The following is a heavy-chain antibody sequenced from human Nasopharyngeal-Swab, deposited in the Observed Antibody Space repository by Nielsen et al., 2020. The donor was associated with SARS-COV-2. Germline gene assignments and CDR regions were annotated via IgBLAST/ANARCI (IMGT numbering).Heavy chain of an antibody. V-gene: IGHV3-73*01. CDR2: IRSKGNSYAT. CDR3: SRCGGSCYTGKDY. D-gene: IGHD2-15*01. Sequence: GGSLRLSCTASGFTFGDYAMSWVRQASGKGLEWVGRIRSKGNSYATEYAASVEGRFTISRDDSKNTAYLQMNSLMTEDTAVYYCSRCGGSCYTGKDYWGQGTLVTVSS. J-gene: IGHJ4*02. CDR1: GFTFGDYA.